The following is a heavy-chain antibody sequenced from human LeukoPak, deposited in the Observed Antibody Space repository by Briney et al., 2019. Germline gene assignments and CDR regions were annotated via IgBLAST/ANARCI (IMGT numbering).Heavy chain of an antibody. Sequence: ASVKVSCKASGYPFTSYYMHWVRQAPGQGLEWMGIINPSGGSTSYAQKFQGRVTMTRDMSTSTVYMELSSLRSEDTAVYYCARDAVSYSSGWYGWFDPWGQGTLVTVSS. CDR3: ARDAVSYSSGWYGWFDP. V-gene: IGHV1-46*01. CDR2: INPSGGST. D-gene: IGHD6-19*01. CDR1: GYPFTSYY. J-gene: IGHJ5*02.